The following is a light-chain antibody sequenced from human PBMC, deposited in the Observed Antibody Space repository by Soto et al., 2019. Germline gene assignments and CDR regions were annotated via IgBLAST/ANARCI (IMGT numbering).Light chain of an antibody. Sequence: ELVLTQSPATLSLSPGERATLSCRASQSISTHLAWYQQKPCQAPRLLITDSSKRATGIPARFSGSGSGTDFTLIISSLEPEDFALYYCSRLAFGGGTKVEIK. CDR1: QSISTH. CDR3: SRLA. CDR2: DSS. J-gene: IGKJ4*01. V-gene: IGKV3-11*01.